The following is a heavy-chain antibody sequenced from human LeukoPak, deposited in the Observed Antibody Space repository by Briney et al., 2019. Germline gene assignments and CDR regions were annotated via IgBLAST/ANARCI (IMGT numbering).Heavy chain of an antibody. CDR3: AKRGVVIRVILVGFHKEANYFDS. D-gene: IGHD2-21*01. CDR1: GLTLSNFG. Sequence: GGSLRFSCAASGLTLSNFGLTWFVQPPGRGLEWFAVIIKSVGRTKYADSVKGRFSISRDNPKNTLYLQMNSLRAEDTAVYFCAKRGVVIRVILVGFHKEANYFDSWGQGALVTVSS. J-gene: IGHJ4*02. V-gene: IGHV3-23*01. CDR2: IIKSVGRT.